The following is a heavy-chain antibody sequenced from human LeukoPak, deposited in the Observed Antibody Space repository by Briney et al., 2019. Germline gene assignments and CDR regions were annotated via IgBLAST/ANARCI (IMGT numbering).Heavy chain of an antibody. Sequence: SETLSLTCAVSGYSISSGYYWGWIRQPPGKGLEWIGSIYHSGSTYYNPSLKSRVTISVDTSKNQFSPKLSFVTAADTAVYYCAREIEWELYYFDYWGQGTLVTVSS. CDR3: AREIEWELYYFDY. V-gene: IGHV4-38-2*01. D-gene: IGHD1-26*01. J-gene: IGHJ4*02. CDR1: GYSISSGYY. CDR2: IYHSGST.